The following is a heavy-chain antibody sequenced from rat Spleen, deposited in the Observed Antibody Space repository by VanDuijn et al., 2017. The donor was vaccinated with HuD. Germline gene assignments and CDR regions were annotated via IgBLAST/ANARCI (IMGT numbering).Heavy chain of an antibody. CDR3: TTVLQGRGFAY. Sequence: EVQLVDSGGGLVQPGRSLKLSCAASGFTFSNYWMYWVRQAPKKGLEWVASISYEGSSTYYGDSVKGRFTISRENAKSILYLQMDSLRSEDTATYYCTTVLQGRGFAYWGQGTLVTVSS. V-gene: IGHV5-22*01. CDR1: GFTFSNYW. D-gene: IGHD1-1*01. J-gene: IGHJ3*01. CDR2: ISYEGSST.